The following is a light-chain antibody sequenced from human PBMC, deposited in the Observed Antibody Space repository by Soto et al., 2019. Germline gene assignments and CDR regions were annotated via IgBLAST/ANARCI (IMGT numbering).Light chain of an antibody. CDR1: SSDVGGYNY. CDR3: SSYTSSSTSYV. J-gene: IGLJ1*01. Sequence: QSALTQPASVSGSPGQSITISCTGTSSDVGGYNYVSWYQQHPGKAPKLMFYEVSNRPSGVSNRFSGSKSGNTASLTISGLQAEDEADYYCSSYTSSSTSYVFGTGTKLTVL. CDR2: EVS. V-gene: IGLV2-14*01.